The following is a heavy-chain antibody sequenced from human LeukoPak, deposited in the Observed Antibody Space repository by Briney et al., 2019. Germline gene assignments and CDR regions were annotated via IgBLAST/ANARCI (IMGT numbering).Heavy chain of an antibody. D-gene: IGHD3-10*01. CDR1: GYTFTSYD. CDR2: MNPNSGNT. CDR3: AREPRISMVRGDYYSMDV. J-gene: IGHJ6*03. V-gene: IGHV1-8*01. Sequence: ASVKVSCKASGYTFTSYDINWVRQATGQGLEWMGWMNPNSGNTGYAQKFQGRVTMTRNTSISTAYMELSSLRSEDTAVYYCAREPRISMVRGDYYSMDVWGKGTTVTVSS.